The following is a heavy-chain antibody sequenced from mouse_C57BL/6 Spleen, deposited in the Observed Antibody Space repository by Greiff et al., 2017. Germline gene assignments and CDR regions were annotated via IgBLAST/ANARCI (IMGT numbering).Heavy chain of an antibody. CDR3: AREGVYYDYAD. J-gene: IGHJ3*01. D-gene: IGHD2-4*01. Sequence: QVQLKQPGAELVKPGASVKMSCKASGYTFTSYWITWVKQRPGQGLEWIGDIYPGSGSTNYNEKFKSKATLTVDTSSSTAYMQLSSLTSEDSAVYYCAREGVYYDYADWGQGTLVTVSA. CDR2: IYPGSGST. CDR1: GYTFTSYW. V-gene: IGHV1-55*01.